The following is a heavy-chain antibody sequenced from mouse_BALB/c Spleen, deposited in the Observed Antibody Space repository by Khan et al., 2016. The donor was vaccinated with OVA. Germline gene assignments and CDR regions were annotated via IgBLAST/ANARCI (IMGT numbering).Heavy chain of an antibody. Sequence: EVELVESGGDLVKPGGSLKLSCAASGFTFSTYGMSWVRQTPDKRLEWVATVSTGGSYTYYLDSVKGRFTISRDNDKNTLYLQMSGLKSEDTAMFYCTSLAYYYDSEGFAYWGQGTLVTVSA. CDR3: TSLAYYYDSEGFAY. CDR1: GFTFSTYG. V-gene: IGHV5-6*01. J-gene: IGHJ3*01. D-gene: IGHD1-1*01. CDR2: VSTGGSYT.